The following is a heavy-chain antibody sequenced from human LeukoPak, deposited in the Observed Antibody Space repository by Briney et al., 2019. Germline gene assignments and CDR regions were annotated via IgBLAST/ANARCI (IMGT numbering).Heavy chain of an antibody. CDR1: GFTFSSYA. CDR3: AKGTLLWFGELLGFDY. D-gene: IGHD3-10*01. J-gene: IGHJ4*02. V-gene: IGHV3-23*01. Sequence: PGGSLRLSCAASGFTFSSYAMSWVRQAPGKGLEWVSAISGSGTSTYYAGSVKGRFTISRDNSKNTLYLHMNSLRADDTAVYYCAKGTLLWFGELLGFDYWGQGTLVTVSS. CDR2: ISGSGTST.